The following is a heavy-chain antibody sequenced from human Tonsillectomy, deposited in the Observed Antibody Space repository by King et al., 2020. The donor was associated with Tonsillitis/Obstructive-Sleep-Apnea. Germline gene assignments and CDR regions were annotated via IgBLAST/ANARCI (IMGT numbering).Heavy chain of an antibody. CDR1: GISFSSSA. CDR2: ISYDGSNK. Sequence: QLVQSGGGVVQPGRSLRLSCAASGISFSSSAMHWVRQAPGKGLEWVAVISYDGSNKYYADSVKGRFTISRDNSKNTLYLQMNSLRAEDTAVYYCARGECSGGRCYRQFDYWGQGTLVTVSS. J-gene: IGHJ4*02. D-gene: IGHD2-15*01. V-gene: IGHV3-30*04. CDR3: ARGECSGGRCYRQFDY.